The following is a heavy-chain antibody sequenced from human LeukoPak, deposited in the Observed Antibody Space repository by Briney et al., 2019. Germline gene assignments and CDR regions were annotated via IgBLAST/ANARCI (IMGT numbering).Heavy chain of an antibody. CDR1: GFTFHNNW. V-gene: IGHV3-7*03. CDR2: INQDGSEK. CDR3: ARRSPLEWLSEQYYFDY. J-gene: IGHJ4*02. D-gene: IGHD3-3*01. Sequence: GGSLRLSCAASGFTFHNNWMSWVRQAPGKGLEWVANINQDGSEKNYVDSVKGRFTISRDNAKNSLSLQMNSLRAEDTAVYYCARRSPLEWLSEQYYFDYWGQGTLVTVSS.